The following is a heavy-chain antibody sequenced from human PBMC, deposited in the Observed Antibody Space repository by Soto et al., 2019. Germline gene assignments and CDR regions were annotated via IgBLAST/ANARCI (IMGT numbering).Heavy chain of an antibody. D-gene: IGHD3-9*01. Sequence: SETLSLTCTVSGGSIGSNTFYWGWIRQPPGKGLEWIGNIFYRGSTYYNPSLKSRVTISVDASNNQFSLKLSSVTAADTAVYYCARHSPPMYDILTGTTLDPYYGMDVWGQGTTVT. CDR2: IFYRGST. V-gene: IGHV4-39*01. J-gene: IGHJ6*02. CDR1: GGSIGSNTFY. CDR3: ARHSPPMYDILTGTTLDPYYGMDV.